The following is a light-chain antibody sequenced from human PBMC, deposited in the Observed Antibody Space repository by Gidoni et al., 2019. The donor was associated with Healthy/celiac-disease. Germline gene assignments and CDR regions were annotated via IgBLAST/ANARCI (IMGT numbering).Light chain of an antibody. J-gene: IGKJ2*02. Sequence: DILITQSPDSLAVSLGERATIKCKSSQSVLYSSNNKKYVAWYQQKPGQPPKLLIYWAATRESGVPDRFSGSGSGTDFTLTISSLQAEDVAVYYCQQYYSTPRTVGQGTKLEIK. CDR3: QQYYSTPRT. CDR1: QSVLYSSNNKKY. V-gene: IGKV4-1*01. CDR2: WAA.